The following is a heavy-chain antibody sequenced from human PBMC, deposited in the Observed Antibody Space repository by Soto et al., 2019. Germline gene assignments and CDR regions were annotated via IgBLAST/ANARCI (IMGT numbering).Heavy chain of an antibody. CDR2: ISSSSSTI. CDR3: ARDRGIVVVVAATSYYYGMDV. CDR1: GFTFSSYS. D-gene: IGHD2-15*01. Sequence: EVQLVESGGGLVQPGGSLRLSCAASGFTFSSYSMNWVRQAPGKGLEWVSYISSSSSTIYYADSVKGRFTISRDNAKNSLYLQMSSLRDEDTAVYYCARDRGIVVVVAATSYYYGMDVWGQGTTVTVSS. J-gene: IGHJ6*02. V-gene: IGHV3-48*02.